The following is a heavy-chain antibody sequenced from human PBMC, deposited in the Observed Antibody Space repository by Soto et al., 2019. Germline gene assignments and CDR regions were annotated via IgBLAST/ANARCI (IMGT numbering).Heavy chain of an antibody. CDR2: IYYSGST. CDR3: ARESYDSSGYSDAFDI. J-gene: IGHJ3*02. CDR1: GGSISSGGYY. V-gene: IGHV4-31*03. Sequence: QVQLQESGPGLVKPSQTLSLTCTVSGGSISSGGYYWSWIRQHPGKGLEWLGYIYYSGSTYYHPSLKSRVTISVDTSKNQFSLKLSSVTAADTAVYYCARESYDSSGYSDAFDIWGQGTMVTVSS. D-gene: IGHD3-22*01.